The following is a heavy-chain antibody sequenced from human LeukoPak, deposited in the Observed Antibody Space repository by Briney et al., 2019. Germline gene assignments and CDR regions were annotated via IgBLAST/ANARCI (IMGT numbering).Heavy chain of an antibody. D-gene: IGHD6-13*01. CDR2: INSDGSST. V-gene: IGHV3-74*01. J-gene: IGHJ4*02. CDR1: GFTFSSYW. Sequence: GGSLRLSCAASGFTFSSYWMHWVRQAPGKGLVWVSRINSDGSSTSYADSVKGRFTISRDNAKNTLYLRMNSLRAEDTAVYYCARGGIAAARYYFDYWGQGTLVTVSS. CDR3: ARGGIAAARYYFDY.